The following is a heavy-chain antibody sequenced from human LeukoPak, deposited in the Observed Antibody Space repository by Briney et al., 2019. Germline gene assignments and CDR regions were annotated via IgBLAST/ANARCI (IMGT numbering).Heavy chain of an antibody. CDR2: INHSGST. D-gene: IGHD3-10*01. V-gene: IGHV4-34*01. J-gene: IGHJ6*03. CDR1: GGSFSGYY. Sequence: SETLSLTCAVYGGSFSGYYWSWIRQPPGKGLEWIGEINHSGSTNYNPSLKSRVTISVDTFKIQFSLKLTSVTAVDTAVYYCARRFTNYYYYYMDVWGKGTTVTVSS. CDR3: ARRFTNYYYYYMDV.